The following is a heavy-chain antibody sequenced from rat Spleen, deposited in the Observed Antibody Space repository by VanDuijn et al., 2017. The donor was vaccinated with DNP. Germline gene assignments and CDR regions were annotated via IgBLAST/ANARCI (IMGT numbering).Heavy chain of an antibody. CDR1: GFIFLNYG. CDR3: ARWGYTTNYYSKWYFDL. V-gene: IGHV5S13*01. Sequence: EVQLVESGGGLVQPGRSLKFSCAASGFIFLNYGLAWVRQAPTRGLEWVASINTNGGNTYYRDSVKGRFTVSRDNAKSSLYLQMDSLRSEDTATYYCARWGYTTNYYSKWYFDLWGPGTMVTVSS. CDR2: INTNGGNT. J-gene: IGHJ1*01. D-gene: IGHD1-6*01.